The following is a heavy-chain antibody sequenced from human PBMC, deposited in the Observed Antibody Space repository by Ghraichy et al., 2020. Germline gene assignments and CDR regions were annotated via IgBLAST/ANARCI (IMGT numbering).Heavy chain of an antibody. V-gene: IGHV4-59*08. CDR3: ARRGCSSTSCYRSAWFDP. D-gene: IGHD2-2*01. J-gene: IGHJ5*02. CDR2: IYYSGST. CDR1: GGSISSYY. Sequence: SETLSLTCTVSGGSISSYYWSWIRQRPGKGLEWIGYIYYSGSTNYNPSLKSRVTISVDTSKNQFSLKLSSVTAADTAVYYCARRGCSSTSCYRSAWFDPWGQGTLVTVSS.